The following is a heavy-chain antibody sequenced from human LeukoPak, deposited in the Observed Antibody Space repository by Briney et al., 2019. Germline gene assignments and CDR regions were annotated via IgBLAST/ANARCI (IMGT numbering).Heavy chain of an antibody. J-gene: IGHJ4*02. CDR3: ARDQRDYGDFYFDY. V-gene: IGHV4-59*01. Sequence: PSETLSLTCTVSGGSISSYYWSWIRQPPGKGLEWTGYIYYSGSTNYNPSLKSRVTISVDTSKNQFSLKLSSVTAADTAVYYCARDQRDYGDFYFDYWGQGTLVTVSS. D-gene: IGHD4-17*01. CDR2: IYYSGST. CDR1: GGSISSYY.